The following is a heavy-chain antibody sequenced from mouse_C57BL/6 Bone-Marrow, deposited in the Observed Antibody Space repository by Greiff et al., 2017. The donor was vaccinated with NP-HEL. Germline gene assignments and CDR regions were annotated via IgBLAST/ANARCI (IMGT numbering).Heavy chain of an antibody. CDR3: AKEDYGGSWGFAY. CDR1: GYTFTSYC. J-gene: IGHJ3*01. Sequence: QVQLLQSGAELVKPGASVKLSCKASGYTFTSYCMHWVKQRTGQGLEWIGMIYPNSGSTNYNEKFKSKATLTVDKSSSTAYMQLSSLTSGDSAVYECAKEDYGGSWGFAYWGQGKLVTVSA. D-gene: IGHD1-1*01. V-gene: IGHV1-64*01. CDR2: IYPNSGST.